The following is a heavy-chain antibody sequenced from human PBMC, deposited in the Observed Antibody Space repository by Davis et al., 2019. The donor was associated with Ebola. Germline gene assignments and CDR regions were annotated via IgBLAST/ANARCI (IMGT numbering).Heavy chain of an antibody. CDR1: GYTFTSYG. CDR3: AREGKTYYDFWSGMDV. V-gene: IGHV1-69*13. J-gene: IGHJ6*02. CDR2: IIPIFGTA. Sequence: SVKVSCKASGYTFTSYGISWVRQAPGQGLEWMGGIIPIFGTANYAQKFQGRVTIIADESTSTAYMELRSLRSDDTAVYYCAREGKTYYDFWSGMDVWGQGTTVTVSS. D-gene: IGHD3-3*01.